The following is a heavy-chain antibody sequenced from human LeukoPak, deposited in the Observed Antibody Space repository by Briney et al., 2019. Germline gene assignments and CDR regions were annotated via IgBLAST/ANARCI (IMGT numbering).Heavy chain of an antibody. D-gene: IGHD7-27*01. Sequence: GGSLRLSCAASGFTFSSYAMHWVRQAPGKGLEWVAVISYDGSNKYYADSVKGRFTVSRDNSKNTLYLQMNSLRAEDTAVYYCAKDGGLWVSAHWGDSWGRGTLVTVSS. CDR1: GFTFSSYA. CDR2: ISYDGSNK. J-gene: IGHJ4*02. CDR3: AKDGGLWVSAHWGDS. V-gene: IGHV3-30-3*01.